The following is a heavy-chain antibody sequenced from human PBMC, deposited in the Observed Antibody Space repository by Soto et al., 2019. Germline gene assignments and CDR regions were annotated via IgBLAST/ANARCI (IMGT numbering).Heavy chain of an antibody. CDR2: LYDVDGS. J-gene: IGHJ3*01. CDR3: ASWHEREHAYDV. V-gene: IGHV3-53*01. D-gene: IGHD1-1*01. CDR1: GLTVSGKKY. Sequence: DVHLVESGGGLIQPGESLRLSCAAFGLTVSGKKYVAWVRQAPGKGLEWVSALYDVDGSFYADSVKGRFTTSSDSSKTTVYLQINGLRPDDTAVYYCASWHEREHAYDVWGQGTTVTVSS.